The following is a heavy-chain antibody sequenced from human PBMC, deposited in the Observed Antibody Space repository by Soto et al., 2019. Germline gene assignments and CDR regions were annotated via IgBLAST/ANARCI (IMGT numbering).Heavy chain of an antibody. CDR3: ARGSYGLFDY. V-gene: IGHV4-31*03. CDR1: GGSISSGGYY. D-gene: IGHD3-10*01. CDR2: IYYSGST. J-gene: IGHJ4*02. Sequence: SETLSLTCTVSGGSISSGGYYWSWIRQHPGKGLEWIGYIYYSGSTYYNPSLKSRVTISVDTSKNQFSLKLSSVTAADTAVYYCARGSYGLFDYWGQGTLVTVSS.